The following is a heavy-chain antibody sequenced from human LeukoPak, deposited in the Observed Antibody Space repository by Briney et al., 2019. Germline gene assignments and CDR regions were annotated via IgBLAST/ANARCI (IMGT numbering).Heavy chain of an antibody. Sequence: AAVKVSCKTSGYSFSSYGIAWVRQAPGQGLEWMGWISGYNGKTDYAENLQGRVTMTTDTSTSTGYMELRSLRSDDTAVYYCAREGALHDTGDHHLSWFDPWGQGTLVTVSS. J-gene: IGHJ5*02. D-gene: IGHD2-8*02. CDR3: AREGALHDTGDHHLSWFDP. CDR1: GYSFSSYG. CDR2: ISGYNGKT. V-gene: IGHV1-18*01.